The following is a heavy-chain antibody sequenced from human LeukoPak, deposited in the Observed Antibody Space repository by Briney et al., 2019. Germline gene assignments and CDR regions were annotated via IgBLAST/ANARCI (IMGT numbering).Heavy chain of an antibody. Sequence: SETLSLTCTVSGGSISSYYWSWIRQPPGKGLEWIGYIYYSGSTNCNPSLKSRVTISVDTSKNQFSLKLSSVTAADTAVYYCARALGYYYDSSGRDAFDIWGQGTMVTVSS. CDR1: GGSISSYY. J-gene: IGHJ3*02. V-gene: IGHV4-59*08. D-gene: IGHD3-22*01. CDR2: IYYSGST. CDR3: ARALGYYYDSSGRDAFDI.